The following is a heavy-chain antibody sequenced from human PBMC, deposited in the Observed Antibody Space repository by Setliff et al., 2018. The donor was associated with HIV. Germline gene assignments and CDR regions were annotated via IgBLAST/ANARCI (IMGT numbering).Heavy chain of an antibody. CDR3: AREPKGGDDRALDY. Sequence: SENLSLTCTVSGGSISGYFWSWIRQPAGKGLEWIGRTFTSGITNYSPSLKSRVTMSVDTSKNQFSLNLTSVTAADTAVYYCAREPKGGDDRALDYWGQGTLVTVSS. D-gene: IGHD3-16*01. V-gene: IGHV4-4*07. CDR2: TFTSGIT. CDR1: GGSISGYF. J-gene: IGHJ4*02.